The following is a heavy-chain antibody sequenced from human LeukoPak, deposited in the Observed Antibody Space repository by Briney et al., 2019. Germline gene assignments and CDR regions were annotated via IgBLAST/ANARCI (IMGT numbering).Heavy chain of an antibody. CDR3: TRGGDSSGPDFVY. CDR2: SKNKGNNYTT. D-gene: IGHD3-22*01. CDR1: GFTLSNYY. Sequence: GGSLRLSCAASGFTLSNYYIDWVRQAPGKGLEWVGRSKNKGNNYTTEYAASVKGRFTISRDDSKNSLYLQMDSLKTEDTAVYYCTRGGDSSGPDFVYWGQGTLLIVSS. V-gene: IGHV3-72*01. J-gene: IGHJ4*02.